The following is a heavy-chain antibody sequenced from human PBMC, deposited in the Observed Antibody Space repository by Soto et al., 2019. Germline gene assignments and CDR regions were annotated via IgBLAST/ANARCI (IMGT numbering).Heavy chain of an antibody. CDR1: GGSIRSSNW. J-gene: IGHJ4*02. CDR3: AWGYCGYDYYDRIAVPGTIKYYFDF. V-gene: IGHV4-4*02. CDR2: IYHSGGT. D-gene: IGHD6-19*01. Sequence: SETLSLSCAVSGGSIRSSNWWSWVRQPPGKGLEWIGEIYHSGGTNYNPSLKSRVTISVDKSKKYFSLKLDSVSAADTAVYYCAWGYCGYDYYDRIAVPGTIKYYFDFWGQGILVT.